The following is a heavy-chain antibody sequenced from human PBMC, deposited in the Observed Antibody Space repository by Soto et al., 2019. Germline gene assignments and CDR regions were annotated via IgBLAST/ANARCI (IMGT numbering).Heavy chain of an antibody. V-gene: IGHV3-23*01. CDR2: ISGSGGST. CDR1: GFTFSSYA. J-gene: IGHJ4*02. D-gene: IGHD2-21*01. Sequence: PGGSLRLSCAASGFTFSSYAMSGVRQAPGKGLELVSAISGSGGSTYYADSVKGRFTISRDNSKNTLYLQMNSQRAEDTAVYYWAISPKCGGDCVFDDWGQGTLVTVAA. CDR3: AISPKCGGDCVFDD.